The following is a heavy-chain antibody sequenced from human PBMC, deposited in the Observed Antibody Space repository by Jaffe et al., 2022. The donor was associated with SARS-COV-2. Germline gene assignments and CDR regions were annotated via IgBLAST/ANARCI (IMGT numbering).Heavy chain of an antibody. CDR3: ARDHTGGSSQYNWFDP. Sequence: EVQLVESGGGLVQPGGSLRLSCVASGFSLSSYWMNWVRQAPGKGPEWVANIKQDGSEKNYVDSVKGRFTISRDNSKNSLSLQMNSLRVEDTAVYYCARDHTGGSSQYNWFDPWGQGTLVTVSS. CDR2: IKQDGSEK. V-gene: IGHV3-7*01. CDR1: GFSLSSYW. J-gene: IGHJ5*02. D-gene: IGHD3-16*01.